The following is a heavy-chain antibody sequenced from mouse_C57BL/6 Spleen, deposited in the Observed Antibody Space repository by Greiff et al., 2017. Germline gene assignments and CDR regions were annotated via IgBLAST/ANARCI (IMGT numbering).Heavy chain of an antibody. D-gene: IGHD1-1*01. CDR1: GYAFTNYL. CDR2: INPGSGGT. CDR3: ARAYYGSIFDG. J-gene: IGHJ1*03. Sequence: QVQLQQSGAELVRPGTSVKVSCKASGYAFTNYLIEWVKQRPGQGLEWIGVINPGSGGTNYNEKFKGKATLTADKSSSTAYMQLSSLTSEDSAVYFCARAYYGSIFDGWGKGTTVTVSS. V-gene: IGHV1-54*01.